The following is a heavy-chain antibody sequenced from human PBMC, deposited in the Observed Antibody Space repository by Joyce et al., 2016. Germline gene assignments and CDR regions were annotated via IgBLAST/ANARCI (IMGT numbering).Heavy chain of an antibody. V-gene: IGHV3-74*01. CDR3: ARTGGSYYDYYYYGLDV. CDR2: ISSDESSA. D-gene: IGHD1-26*01. J-gene: IGHJ6*02. Sequence: EVQLVESGGGLVQPGGSLRLSCTASGFTFSSYWMHWVRLVSGKGLVGVSHISSDESSASYADSVKCRFTISGDNAKNALYLHMNSLRTEDTAVYYCARTGGSYYDYYYYGLDVWGQGTTVIVSS. CDR1: GFTFSSYW.